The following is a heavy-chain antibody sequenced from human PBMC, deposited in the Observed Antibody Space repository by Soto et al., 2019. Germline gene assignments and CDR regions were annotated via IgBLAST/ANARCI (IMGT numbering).Heavy chain of an antibody. V-gene: IGHV1-46*01. CDR2: INPSGGST. CDR1: GYTFTSYY. Sequence: ASVKVSCKASGYTFTSYYMHWVRQAPGQGLEWMGIINPSGGSTSYAQKFQGRVTMTRDTSTSTVYMELSSLRSEDTAVYYCARVALPWTNYDFWSGYLGPDQLNAFYIWGKGTMVPVSS. J-gene: IGHJ3*02. D-gene: IGHD3-3*01. CDR3: ARVALPWTNYDFWSGYLGPDQLNAFYI.